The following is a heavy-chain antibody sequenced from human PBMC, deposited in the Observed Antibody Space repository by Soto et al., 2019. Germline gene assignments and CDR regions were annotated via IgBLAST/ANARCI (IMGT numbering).Heavy chain of an antibody. CDR1: GFTFSNAW. CDR3: TAGHTRGAFDI. V-gene: IGHV3-15*01. CDR2: IKSKTDGGTT. D-gene: IGHD1-1*01. Sequence: EVQLVESGGGLVKPGGSLRLSCAASGFTFSNAWMSWVRQAPGKGLEWVGRIKSKTDGGTTDYAAPVKGRFTISRDDSKNTLYLQMNSLKTEDTAVYYCTAGHTRGAFDIWGQGTMVTVSS. J-gene: IGHJ3*02.